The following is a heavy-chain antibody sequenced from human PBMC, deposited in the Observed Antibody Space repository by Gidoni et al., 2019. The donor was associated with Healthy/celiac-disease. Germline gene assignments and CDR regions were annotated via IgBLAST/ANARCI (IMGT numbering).Heavy chain of an antibody. CDR3: ARDLSSSYGY. CDR2: ISPIFGTA. J-gene: IGHJ4*02. D-gene: IGHD6-13*01. Sequence: QVKLVQPGPEWKKPRSRVRFSCTACGGTFRSYAISWVRQDPGQGLEWMGGISPIFGTANYAQKFQGRVTITADESTSTAYMELSSLRSEDTAVYYCARDLSSSYGYWGQGTLVTVSS. CDR1: GGTFRSYA. V-gene: IGHV1-69*12.